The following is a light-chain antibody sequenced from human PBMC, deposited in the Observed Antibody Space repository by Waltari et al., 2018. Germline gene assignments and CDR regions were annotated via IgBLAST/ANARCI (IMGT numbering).Light chain of an antibody. CDR1: QRIDTY. J-gene: IGKJ1*01. Sequence: EIVLTQSPVTLSLSPGEGATLSCRASQRIDTYLAWYQQKPGQAPRLLIYDASKRASGIPARFSGSGYGTDFTLTISSLEPEDSALYYCHQSFDWPRGTFGQGTKVEIK. V-gene: IGKV3-11*01. CDR2: DAS. CDR3: HQSFDWPRGT.